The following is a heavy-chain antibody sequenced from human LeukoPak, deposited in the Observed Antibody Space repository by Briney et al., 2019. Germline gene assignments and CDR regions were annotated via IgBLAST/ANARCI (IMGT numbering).Heavy chain of an antibody. V-gene: IGHV4-31*03. Sequence: PSETLSLTCTVSGGSISSGGYYWSWIRQHPGKGLEWIGYIYYSGSTYYNPSLKSRVTISVDTSKNQFSLKLSSVTAADTAVYYCATVMGDSSGYSVGPFDYWGQGTLVTVSS. J-gene: IGHJ4*02. D-gene: IGHD3-22*01. CDR3: ATVMGDSSGYSVGPFDY. CDR1: GGSISSGGYY. CDR2: IYYSGST.